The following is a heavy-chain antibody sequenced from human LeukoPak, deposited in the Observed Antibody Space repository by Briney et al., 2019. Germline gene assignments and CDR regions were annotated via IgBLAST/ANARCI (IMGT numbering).Heavy chain of an antibody. CDR1: GVSINNDY. J-gene: IGHJ5*02. Sequence: SETLSLTCTVSGVSINNDYWSWLRQSPGKGPEWIGYISYSGTTYYNPSLKSQITISLDTSKNQFSLKLNSVTAADTAVYYCAGVKGYTYGPGGFDPWGQGTLVTDSS. D-gene: IGHD5-18*01. CDR3: AGVKGYTYGPGGFDP. V-gene: IGHV4-59*01. CDR2: ISYSGTT.